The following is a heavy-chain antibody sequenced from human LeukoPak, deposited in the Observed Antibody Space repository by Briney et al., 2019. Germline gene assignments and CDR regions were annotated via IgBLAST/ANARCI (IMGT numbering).Heavy chain of an antibody. V-gene: IGHV3-23*01. Sequence: PGGSLNPPCEPPEFPFSSNAMSWARQAPGKGLKWSPAISGSGGSTYYADSVKGRFTISRDNSKNTLYLQMNSLRAEDTAVYYCAKDSGELIVSTLGHWGQGTLVTVSS. D-gene: IGHD1-26*01. J-gene: IGHJ4*02. CDR3: AKDSGELIVSTLGH. CDR1: EFPFSSNA. CDR2: ISGSGGST.